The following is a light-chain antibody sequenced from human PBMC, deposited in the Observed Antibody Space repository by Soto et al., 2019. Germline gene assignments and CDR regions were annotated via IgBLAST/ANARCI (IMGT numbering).Light chain of an antibody. V-gene: IGKV1-39*01. CDR1: QTISSY. CDR3: QHLSSYPIT. Sequence: IQMTQSPSSLSASIGDRVTITCRASQTISSYLNWYQQKPGKAPKXLIYEVSTLQSGVPSRFSGSGSGTDLTITISSLQPEDFATYYCQHLSSYPITFGQGTRLEIK. CDR2: EVS. J-gene: IGKJ5*01.